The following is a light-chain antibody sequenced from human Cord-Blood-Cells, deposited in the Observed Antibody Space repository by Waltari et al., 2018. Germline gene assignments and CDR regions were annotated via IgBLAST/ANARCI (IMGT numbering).Light chain of an antibody. Sequence: DFQKPPSPSDSSGSVVYTVTFTSRASQSIRSYLNWYQQKPGKAPKLLIYAASSLQSGVPSRFSGSGSGTDFTLTISSLQPEDFATYYCQQSYSTPLTFGGGTKVEIK. J-gene: IGKJ4*01. CDR1: QSIRSY. CDR2: AAS. CDR3: QQSYSTPLT. V-gene: IGKV1-39*01.